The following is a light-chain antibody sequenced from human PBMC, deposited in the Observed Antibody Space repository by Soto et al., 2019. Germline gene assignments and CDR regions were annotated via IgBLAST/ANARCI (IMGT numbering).Light chain of an antibody. V-gene: IGLV2-23*03. J-gene: IGLJ3*02. CDR3: CSYAGSSTFGV. Sequence: QSALTQPASVSGSPGQLIIISCTGTSSDVGSYNLVSWYQQHPGKAPKLMIYEGSKRPSGVSNRFSGSKSGNTASLTISGLQAEDEADYYCCSYAGSSTFGVFGGGTKLTVL. CDR2: EGS. CDR1: SSDVGSYNL.